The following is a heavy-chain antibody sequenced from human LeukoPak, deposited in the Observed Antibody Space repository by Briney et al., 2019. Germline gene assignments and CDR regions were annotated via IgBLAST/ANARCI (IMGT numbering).Heavy chain of an antibody. Sequence: KTSETLSLTCAVYGGSFSGYYWSWIRQPPGKGLEWIGEINHSGSTNYNPSLKSRVTISVDTSKNQFSLKLSSVTAADTAVYYCARLRWRWFDPWGQGTLVTVSS. CDR3: ARLRWRWFDP. CDR2: INHSGST. J-gene: IGHJ5*02. D-gene: IGHD4-23*01. CDR1: GGSFSGYY. V-gene: IGHV4-34*01.